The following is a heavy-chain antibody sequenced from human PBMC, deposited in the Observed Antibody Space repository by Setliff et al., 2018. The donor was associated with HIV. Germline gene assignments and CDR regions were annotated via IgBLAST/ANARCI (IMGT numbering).Heavy chain of an antibody. Sequence: TLSRTCTVSGSSISSSAYFWSWIRQHPGKGLEWIRHIYYRGSTYYNPSLKSRVTISVDTSKNQFSLKLSSLTAADTAVYYCARGIVIVPGAINEYYHYMDVWGKGTTVTVSS. CDR3: ARGIVIVPGAINEYYHYMDV. J-gene: IGHJ6*03. V-gene: IGHV4-31*03. CDR2: IYYRGST. D-gene: IGHD2-2*01. CDR1: GSSISSSAYF.